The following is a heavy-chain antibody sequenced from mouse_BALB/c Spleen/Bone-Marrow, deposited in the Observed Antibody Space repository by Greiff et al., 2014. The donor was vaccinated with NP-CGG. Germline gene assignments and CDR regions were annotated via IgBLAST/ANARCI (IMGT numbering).Heavy chain of an antibody. CDR1: GFTFSSYT. D-gene: IGHD3-3*01. CDR3: ARRAGAY. CDR2: ISNGGGST. V-gene: IGHV5-12-2*01. Sequence: VQLKESGGGLVQPGGSLKLSCAASGFTFSSYTMSWVRQTPEKRLEWVAYISNGGGSTYYPDTVKGRFTISRDNAKNTLYLQMSSPKSEDTAMYYCARRAGAYWGQGTLVTVSA. J-gene: IGHJ3*01.